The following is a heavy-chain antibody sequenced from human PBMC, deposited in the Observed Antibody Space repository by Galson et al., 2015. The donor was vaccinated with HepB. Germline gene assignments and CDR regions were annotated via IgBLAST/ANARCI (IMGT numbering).Heavy chain of an antibody. J-gene: IGHJ4*02. V-gene: IGHV3-48*02. CDR2: ISSRSSAI. D-gene: IGHD1-26*01. Sequence: SLRLSCAASGFTFSSYSMTWVRQAPGKGLDWVAYISSRSSAIYHADSVKGRFSISRDSGKNTLYLQMNSLRDEDTAVYFCAREVGATYPAWDHWGQGTLVSVSS. CDR3: AREVGATYPAWDH. CDR1: GFTFSSYS.